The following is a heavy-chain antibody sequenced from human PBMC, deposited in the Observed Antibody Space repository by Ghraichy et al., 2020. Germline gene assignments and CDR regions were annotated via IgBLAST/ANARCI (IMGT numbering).Heavy chain of an antibody. D-gene: IGHD2-2*01. CDR2: INHSGST. J-gene: IGHJ5*02. V-gene: IGHV4-34*01. Sequence: SETLSLTCAVYGGSFSGYYWSWTRQPPGKGLEWIGEINHSGSTNYNPSLKSRLTVSVDTSKNQFSLKLSSVAAADTAIYYCARGLGYCSSTYCYNWFDPWGQGTLVTVSS. CDR3: ARGLGYCSSTYCYNWFDP. CDR1: GGSFSGYY.